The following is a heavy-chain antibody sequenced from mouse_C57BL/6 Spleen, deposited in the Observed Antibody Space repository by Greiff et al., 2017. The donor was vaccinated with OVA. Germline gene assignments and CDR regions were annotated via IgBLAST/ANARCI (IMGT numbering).Heavy chain of an antibody. D-gene: IGHD1-1*01. V-gene: IGHV1-26*01. CDR2: INPNNGGT. CDR3: ALTGAY. J-gene: IGHJ2*01. Sequence: EVQLQQSGPELVKPGASVKISCKASGYTFTDYYMNWVKQSHGKSLEWIGDINPNNGGTSYNQKFKGKATLTVDKSSSTAYMELRSLTSEDSAVYYCALTGAYWGQGTTLTVSS. CDR1: GYTFTDYY.